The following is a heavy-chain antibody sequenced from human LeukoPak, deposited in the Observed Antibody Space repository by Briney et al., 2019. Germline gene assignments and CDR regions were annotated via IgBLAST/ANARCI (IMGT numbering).Heavy chain of an antibody. J-gene: IGHJ2*01. CDR1: GFTFSSYT. CDR2: ITSTSRYI. CDR3: AREFRKSVGWYFDL. Sequence: GGSLRLSCAASGFTFSSYTMNWVRQAPGKGLEWVSSITSTSRYIYYADSVKGRFTISRDNAKNSLYLQMSSLRAEDTAVYYCAREFRKSVGWYFDLWGRGTLVTVSS. V-gene: IGHV3-21*01.